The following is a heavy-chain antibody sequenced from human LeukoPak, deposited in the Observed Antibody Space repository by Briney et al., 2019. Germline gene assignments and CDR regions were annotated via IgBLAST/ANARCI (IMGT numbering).Heavy chain of an antibody. Sequence: SQTLSLTCAISGDSVSSNSAAWNWIRQSPSRGLEWLGRTYYRSKWYNDYAVSVKSRITINPDTSKNQFSLQLNSVTPEDTAVYYCARDRLGWYGPSSYYYYMDVWGKGTTVTVSS. CDR2: TYYRSKWYN. CDR1: GDSVSSNSAA. D-gene: IGHD6-19*01. V-gene: IGHV6-1*01. J-gene: IGHJ6*03. CDR3: ARDRLGWYGPSSYYYYMDV.